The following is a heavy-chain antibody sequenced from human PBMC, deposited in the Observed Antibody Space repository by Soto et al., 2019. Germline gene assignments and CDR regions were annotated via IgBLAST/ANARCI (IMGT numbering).Heavy chain of an antibody. CDR3: AREASAVISLDY. J-gene: IGHJ4*02. V-gene: IGHV1-2*02. CDR1: GYTFTAYS. D-gene: IGHD6-19*01. CDR2: FNPNSGDT. Sequence: QVQLVHSEAEVKRPGASVKVSCKASGYTFTAYSMHWVRQAPGQGLEWVGWFNPNSGDTIYAQKFQGRVTLTRDTSIGTAYMELYSLTSDDTAVYYCAREASAVISLDYWGQGTLVIVSS.